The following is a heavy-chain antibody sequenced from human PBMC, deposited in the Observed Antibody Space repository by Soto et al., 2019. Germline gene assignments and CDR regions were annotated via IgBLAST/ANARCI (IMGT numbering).Heavy chain of an antibody. D-gene: IGHD6-13*01. CDR1: GFTFYSYA. J-gene: IGHJ4*02. CDR2: ITGSGGST. V-gene: IGHV3-23*01. Sequence: PGGSLRLSCAASGFTFYSYAMSWVRQAPGKGLEWVSAITGSGGSTYHADSVKGRFTISRDNAKNTLYLQMNSLRAEDTAVYYCARDNSSSWDDKYYFDDWGQGTLVTVSS. CDR3: ARDNSSSWDDKYYFDD.